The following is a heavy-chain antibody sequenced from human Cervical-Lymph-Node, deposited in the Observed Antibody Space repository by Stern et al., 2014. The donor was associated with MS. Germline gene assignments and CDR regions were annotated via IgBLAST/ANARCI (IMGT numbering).Heavy chain of an antibody. CDR3: ARDSDSSGYAVPAFDS. CDR1: GFTFSDFA. D-gene: IGHD3-22*01. Sequence: VQLVESGGGVVQPGTSLRLSCVASGFTFSDFAMHWVRQAPGKGLEWVAITSYDGGNKYYPDSVKGRFTISRDNPKDTLYLQMNSLRPEDTAVYYCARDSDSSGYAVPAFDSWGQGTLVTVSS. V-gene: IGHV3-30*04. J-gene: IGHJ4*02. CDR2: TSYDGGNK.